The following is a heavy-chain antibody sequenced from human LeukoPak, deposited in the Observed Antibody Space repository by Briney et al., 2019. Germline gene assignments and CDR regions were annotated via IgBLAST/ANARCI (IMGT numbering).Heavy chain of an antibody. V-gene: IGHV3-23*01. CDR1: EFTFSSFT. D-gene: IGHD5-12*01. Sequence: GGSLRLSCATSEFTFSSFTMNWVRQAPGKGLEWVSTISDGSRDTHYAGSVKGRFTISRDDSQNIVYLQMDSLRAEDTALYYCTTRLRNHFDYWGQGTQVTVSS. CDR3: TTRLRNHFDY. J-gene: IGHJ4*02. CDR2: ISDGSRDT.